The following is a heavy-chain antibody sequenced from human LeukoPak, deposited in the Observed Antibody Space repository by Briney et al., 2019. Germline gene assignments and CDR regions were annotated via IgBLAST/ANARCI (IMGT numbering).Heavy chain of an antibody. J-gene: IGHJ6*02. D-gene: IGHD3-10*01. CDR2: IIPIFGTA. CDR1: GGTFSSYA. V-gene: IGHV1-69*01. CDR3: ARGELDGGHGMIV. Sequence: SVKVSSKASGGTFSSYATSWVRQAPGQGLEWMGGIIPIFGTANYAQKFQGRVTITADESTSTAYMELSSLRSEDTAVYYCARGELDGGHGMIVWGQGTTVTVSS.